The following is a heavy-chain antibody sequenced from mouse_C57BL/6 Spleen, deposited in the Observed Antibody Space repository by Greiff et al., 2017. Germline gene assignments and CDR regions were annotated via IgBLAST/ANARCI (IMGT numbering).Heavy chain of an antibody. D-gene: IGHD4-1*01. CDR2: ISYDGSN. CDR1: GYSITSGYY. V-gene: IGHV3-6*01. J-gene: IGHJ2*01. Sequence: VQLQQSGPGLVKPSQSLSLTCSVTGYSITSGYYWNWIRQFPGNKLEWMGYISYDGSNNYNPSLKNRISITRDTSKNQFFLKLNSVTTEDTATYYCARGRTGSYFDYWGQGTTLTVSS. CDR3: ARGRTGSYFDY.